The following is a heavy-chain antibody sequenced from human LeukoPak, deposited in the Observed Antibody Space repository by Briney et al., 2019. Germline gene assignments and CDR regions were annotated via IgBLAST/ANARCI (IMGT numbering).Heavy chain of an antibody. CDR1: GGSIRTSSYY. CDR2: IYYSGTI. Sequence: PSETLSLTCTVSGGSIRTSSYYWGWIRQPPGKGLEWIASIYYSGTIYSNGSLKSRVTISVETSKNQFSLKLSSVTAADTVMYYCARVRAAAVPYYFDYWGRGTLVTVSS. D-gene: IGHD6-13*01. J-gene: IGHJ4*02. V-gene: IGHV4-39*07. CDR3: ARVRAAAVPYYFDY.